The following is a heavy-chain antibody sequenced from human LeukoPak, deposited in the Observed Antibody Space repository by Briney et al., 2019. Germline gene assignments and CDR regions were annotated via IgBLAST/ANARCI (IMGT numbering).Heavy chain of an antibody. V-gene: IGHV4-34*01. Sequence: SETLSLTCAVYGGSFSDYYWTWIRQSPGKGLEWVGEINHSGRTNYNPSLESRVAISLDTSKNQFSLKLNSVTGADTAVYYCAKYGPGSGSYSTSWYFHQWGQGTLVTVSS. J-gene: IGHJ4*02. CDR3: AKYGPGSGSYSTSWYFHQ. CDR2: INHSGRT. CDR1: GGSFSDYY. D-gene: IGHD1-26*01.